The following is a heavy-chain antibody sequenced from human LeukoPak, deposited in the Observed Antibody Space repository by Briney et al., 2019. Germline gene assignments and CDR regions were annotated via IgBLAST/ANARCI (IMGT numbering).Heavy chain of an antibody. CDR1: GYTFTDYN. D-gene: IGHD4-11*01. V-gene: IGHV1-2*02. CDR3: APSDYTYFDY. Sequence: ASVKVSRKASGYTFTDYNMHWVRQAPGQGLEWMGWINPNSGGTNYAQKFQGRVTMTRDTSISTAYMELSRLRSDDTAVYYCAPSDYTYFDYWGQGTLVTVSS. J-gene: IGHJ4*02. CDR2: INPNSGGT.